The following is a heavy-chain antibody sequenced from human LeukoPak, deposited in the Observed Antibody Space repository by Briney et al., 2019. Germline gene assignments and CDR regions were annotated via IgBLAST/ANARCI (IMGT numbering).Heavy chain of an antibody. D-gene: IGHD1-26*01. J-gene: IGHJ3*02. CDR2: INHSGST. CDR3: ARSDSGSYFIAFDI. V-gene: IGHV4-34*01. CDR1: GGSFSGYY. Sequence: SETLSLTCAVYGGSFSGYYWSWIRQPPGKGLEWIGEINHSGSTNYNPSLKSRVTISVDTSKSQFSLKLSSVTAADTAVYYCARSDSGSYFIAFDIWGQGTMVTVSS.